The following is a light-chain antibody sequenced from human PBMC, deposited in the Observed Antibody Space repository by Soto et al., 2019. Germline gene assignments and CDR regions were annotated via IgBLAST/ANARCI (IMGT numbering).Light chain of an antibody. CDR2: QDS. V-gene: IGLV3-1*01. J-gene: IGLJ1*01. CDR3: QAWDSSTAFYV. Sequence: SYELTQPPSVSVSPGQTASITCSGDKLGDKYACWYQQKPGQSPVLVIYQDSKRPSGIPERFSGSNSGNTATLTISGTQAMDEADYYCQAWDSSTAFYVFGTGTKLTFL. CDR1: KLGDKY.